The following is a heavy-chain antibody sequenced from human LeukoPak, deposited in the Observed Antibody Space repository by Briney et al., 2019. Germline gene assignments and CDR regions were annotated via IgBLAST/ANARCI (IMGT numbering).Heavy chain of an antibody. CDR2: INHSGST. J-gene: IGHJ3*02. CDR3: ARGYGRYGAFDI. V-gene: IGHV4-34*01. Sequence: SETLSLTCAVYGGSFSGYYWSWIRQPPGKGLEWIGEINHSGSTNYNPSLKSRVTISVDTSRNQFSLKLSSVTAADTAVYYCARGYGRYGAFDIWGQGTMVTVSS. CDR1: GGSFSGYY. D-gene: IGHD3-10*01.